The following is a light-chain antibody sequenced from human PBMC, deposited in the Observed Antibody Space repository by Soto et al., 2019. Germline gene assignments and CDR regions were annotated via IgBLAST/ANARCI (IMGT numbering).Light chain of an antibody. CDR1: HDISTF. J-gene: IGKJ5*01. V-gene: IGKV1-9*01. CDR3: QQYHSDPIT. CDR2: EAS. Sequence: DIQLTQSPSLLSASIGDIVTITCRASHDISTFLAWYQQKPGKAPKLLIYEASTLQSGVPSRFSGSGSGTDFTLTISSLQAEEVAVYYCQQYHSDPITFGQGTRLEIK.